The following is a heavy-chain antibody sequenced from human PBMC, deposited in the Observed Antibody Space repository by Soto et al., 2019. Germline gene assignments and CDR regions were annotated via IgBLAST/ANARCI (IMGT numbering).Heavy chain of an antibody. Sequence: KESGPVLVKPTETLTLTCTVSGFSLSNARMGVSWIRQPPGKALEWLAHIFSNDEKSYSTSLKSRLTISKDTSKSQVVLTMTNMDPVDTATYYCARIGGYDFWSGYYTKDDAFDIWGQGTMVTVSS. V-gene: IGHV2-26*01. CDR2: IFSNDEK. D-gene: IGHD3-3*01. J-gene: IGHJ3*02. CDR3: ARIGGYDFWSGYYTKDDAFDI. CDR1: GFSLSNARMG.